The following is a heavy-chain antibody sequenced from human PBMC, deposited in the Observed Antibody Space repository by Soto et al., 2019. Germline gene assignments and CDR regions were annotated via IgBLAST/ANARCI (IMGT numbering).Heavy chain of an antibody. J-gene: IGHJ6*02. CDR2: ISSSSSTI. V-gene: IGHV3-48*02. D-gene: IGHD6-13*01. CDR1: GFTFSSYS. CDR3: ARDGSSWYIDYYYGMDV. Sequence: QPGGSLRLSCAASGFTFSSYSMNWVRQAPGKGLEWVSYISSSSSTIYYADSVKGRFTISRDNAKNSLYLQMNSLRDEDTAVYYCARDGSSWYIDYYYGMDVWGQGTTVTVSS.